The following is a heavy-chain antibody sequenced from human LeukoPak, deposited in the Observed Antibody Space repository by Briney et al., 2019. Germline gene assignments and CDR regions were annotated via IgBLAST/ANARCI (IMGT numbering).Heavy chain of an antibody. V-gene: IGHV1-46*01. Sequence: ASVKVSCKASGYTFTSYYMQWVRQAPGQGLEWMGIINPSSGTTTYAQKFQGRVTMTRDMSTSTVYMELSSLRSEDTAMYYCARAYYYDSSAYYPEAYWGQGTLVTVSS. CDR2: INPSSGTT. CDR3: ARAYYYDSSAYYPEAY. CDR1: GYTFTSYY. D-gene: IGHD3-22*01. J-gene: IGHJ4*02.